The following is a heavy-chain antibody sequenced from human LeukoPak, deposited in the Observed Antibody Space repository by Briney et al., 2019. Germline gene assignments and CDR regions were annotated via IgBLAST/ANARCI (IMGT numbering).Heavy chain of an antibody. D-gene: IGHD3-10*01. CDR1: GFTFSSYW. J-gene: IGHJ4*02. CDR2: IKQDGSEK. Sequence: GGSLRLSCAASGFTFSSYWMSWVRQAPGKGLEWVANIKQDGSEKYYVDSVKGRFTISRDNAKNSLYPQMNSLRAEDTAVYYCARDKSPWFGGVDYWGQGTLVTVSS. CDR3: ARDKSPWFGGVDY. V-gene: IGHV3-7*03.